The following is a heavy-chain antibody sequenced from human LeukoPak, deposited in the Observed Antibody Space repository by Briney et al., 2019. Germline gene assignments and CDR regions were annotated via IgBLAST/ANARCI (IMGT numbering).Heavy chain of an antibody. CDR1: GFTFSSYS. V-gene: IGHV3-48*01. CDR2: ISSSSSTI. CDR3: ARSQSLHYYDSSGSGPDY. Sequence: GGSLRLSCAASGFTFSSYSMNWVRQAPGKGLEWVSYISSSSSTIYYADSVKGRFTISRDNAKNSLYLQMNSLRAEDTAVYYCARSQSLHYYDSSGSGPDYWGQGTLVTVSS. D-gene: IGHD3-22*01. J-gene: IGHJ4*02.